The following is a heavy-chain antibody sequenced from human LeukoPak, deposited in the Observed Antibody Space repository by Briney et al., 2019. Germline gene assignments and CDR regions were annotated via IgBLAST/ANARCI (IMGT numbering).Heavy chain of an antibody. Sequence: GGSLRLSCVASGFPFSRYTMSWVRQAPGKGLEWVSAIGDTARDKYYTDSVKGRFTISRDNSKNTLYLQMNSLRAEDTAVYYCARFAVAAREAFDIWGQGTMVTVSS. CDR2: IGDTARDK. V-gene: IGHV3-23*01. CDR3: ARFAVAAREAFDI. J-gene: IGHJ3*02. CDR1: GFPFSRYT. D-gene: IGHD2-15*01.